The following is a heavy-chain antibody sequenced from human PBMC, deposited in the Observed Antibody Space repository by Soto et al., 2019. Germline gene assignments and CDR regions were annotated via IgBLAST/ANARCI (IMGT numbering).Heavy chain of an antibody. D-gene: IGHD6-19*01. J-gene: IGHJ4*02. CDR2: ISSSGSTI. V-gene: IGHV3-11*01. CDR1: GFTFSDYY. CDR3: ARDPYSSGWYEFDY. Sequence: GGSLRLSCAASGFTFSDYYMSWIRQAPGKGLEWVSYISSSGSTIYYADSVMGRFTISRDNAKNSLYLQMNSLRAEDTAVYYCARDPYSSGWYEFDYWGQGTLVTVSS.